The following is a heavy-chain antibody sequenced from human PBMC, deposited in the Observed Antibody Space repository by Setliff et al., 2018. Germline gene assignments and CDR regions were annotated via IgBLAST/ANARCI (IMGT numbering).Heavy chain of an antibody. V-gene: IGHV3-48*04. CDR3: ARIFLYGTSWYFDN. J-gene: IGHJ4*02. CDR1: GFTFSIYS. D-gene: IGHD3-3*01. CDR2: ISSGSISTT. Sequence: GGSLRLSCAASGFTFSIYSMNWLRQALGKGLEWVSYISSGSISTTHYADSVKGRFTVSRDNSNNTLYLHMSSLRAEDTAVYFCARIFLYGTSWYFDNWGQGTLVTVSS.